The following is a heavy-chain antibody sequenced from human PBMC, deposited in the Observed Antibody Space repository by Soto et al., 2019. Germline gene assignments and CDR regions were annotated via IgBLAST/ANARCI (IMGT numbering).Heavy chain of an antibody. J-gene: IGHJ4*02. V-gene: IGHV3-7*03. CDR2: IKPDGSAK. CDR1: GFTFSSYW. CDR3: ARLCLYYYDSSGYYIDY. D-gene: IGHD3-22*01. Sequence: PGGSLRLSCAASGFTFSSYWMSWVRPAPGKGMEWVANIKPDGSAKYYVDSVKGRFTISRDNAKNSLYRQMNSLRAEDTAVYYCARLCLYYYDSSGYYIDYWGQGTLVTVSS.